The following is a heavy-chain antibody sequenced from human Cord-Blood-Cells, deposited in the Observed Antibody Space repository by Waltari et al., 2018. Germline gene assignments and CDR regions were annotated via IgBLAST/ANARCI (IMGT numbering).Heavy chain of an antibody. J-gene: IGHJ4*02. CDR2: IIPIFGTE. CDR3: ACFLLGYCSSTSCLFDY. CDR1: GGTFSSYA. V-gene: IGHV1-69*01. Sequence: QVQLVQSGAEVKKPGSSVKVSCKASGGTFSSYAISWVRQAPGQGLEWMGGIIPIFGTENYGQKFQGRVTITADESTSTAYMELSSLRSEDTAVYYCACFLLGYCSSTSCLFDYWGQGTLVTVSS. D-gene: IGHD2-2*01.